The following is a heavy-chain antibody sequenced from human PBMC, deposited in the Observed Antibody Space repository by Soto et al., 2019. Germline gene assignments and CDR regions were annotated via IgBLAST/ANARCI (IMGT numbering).Heavy chain of an antibody. V-gene: IGHV4-31*03. CDR2: IYYSGST. J-gene: IGHJ4*02. D-gene: IGHD3-9*01. CDR3: ALYYYILTGYYRFDY. CDR1: GGAINSGGYY. Sequence: HLQESGPGLVKPSQTLSLSCTVSGGAINSGGYYWSWIRQHPGKGLEWIGNIYYSGSTYYNPSLLSRVTISVDASKNQFSLKLSSVTAADTAVYYGALYYYILTGYYRFDYWGQGTLVSVSS.